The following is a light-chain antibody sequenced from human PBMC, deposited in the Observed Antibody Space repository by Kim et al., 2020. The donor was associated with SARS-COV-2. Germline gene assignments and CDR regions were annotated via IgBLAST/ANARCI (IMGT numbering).Light chain of an antibody. CDR2: QDS. Sequence: SYELTQPPSVSVSPGQTASITCSGDKLGDKYACWYQQKPGQSPVLVIYQDSKRPLGIPERFSGSNSGNTATLTISGTQAMDEADYYCQAWDSSTEVVFGGGTQLTVL. CDR3: QAWDSSTEVV. V-gene: IGLV3-1*01. CDR1: KLGDKY. J-gene: IGLJ2*01.